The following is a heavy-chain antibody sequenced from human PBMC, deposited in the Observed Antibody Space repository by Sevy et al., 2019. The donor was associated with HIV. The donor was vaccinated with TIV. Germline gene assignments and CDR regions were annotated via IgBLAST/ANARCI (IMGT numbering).Heavy chain of an antibody. CDR1: GFNFNIYS. CDR3: AREGCTRPHDY. J-gene: IGHJ4*02. CDR2: LSFGCGKI. Sequence: GGSLRLSCAVSGFNFNIYSMSWVRQAPGKGLEWVSTLSFGCGKINYADSVKGRFFISRDDSKNTLYLQMNGLRAEDTAVYFCAREGCTRPHDYWGQGTLVTVSS. V-gene: IGHV3-23*01. D-gene: IGHD2-8*01.